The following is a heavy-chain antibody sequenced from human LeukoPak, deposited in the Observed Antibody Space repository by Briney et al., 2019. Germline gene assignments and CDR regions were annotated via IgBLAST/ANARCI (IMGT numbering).Heavy chain of an antibody. Sequence: SVKVSCKASGGTFSSYAISWVRQAPGQGREWMGVIIPIFGTANYAQKFQRRVTITADESTRTAYMVLTSLRSDDMAVHFCAWDSVSAIGDGAFDIWGEGTMVTVSS. CDR3: AWDSVSAIGDGAFDI. CDR1: GGTFSSYA. J-gene: IGHJ3*02. D-gene: IGHD3-10*01. CDR2: IIPIFGTA. V-gene: IGHV1-69*13.